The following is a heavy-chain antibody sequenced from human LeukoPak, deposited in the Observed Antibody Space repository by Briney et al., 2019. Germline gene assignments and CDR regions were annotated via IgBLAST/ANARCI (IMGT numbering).Heavy chain of an antibody. CDR3: AKDLVWFGEPKGYYNYMDV. J-gene: IGHJ6*03. Sequence: GGSLRLSCADSGFTFSSYNMNWVRQDPGKGLEWVSPISSSSSYIYFADSVKGRFTISRDNIKNSLYLQMNTLRAEDTAVYYCAKDLVWFGEPKGYYNYMDVWGKGTTVTVSS. CDR2: ISSSSSYI. D-gene: IGHD3-10*01. V-gene: IGHV3-21*01. CDR1: GFTFSSYN.